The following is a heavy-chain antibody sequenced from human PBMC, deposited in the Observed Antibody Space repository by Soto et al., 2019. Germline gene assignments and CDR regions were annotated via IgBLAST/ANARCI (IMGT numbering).Heavy chain of an antibody. D-gene: IGHD2-15*01. J-gene: IGHJ6*02. Sequence: GGSLRLSCAASGFTFSSYAMSWVRQAPGKGLEWVSAISGSGGSTYYADSVKGRFTISRDNSKNTLYLQMNSLRAEDTAVYYCAKARVVRDYYYCMDFWGQGTMVTVSS. CDR2: ISGSGGST. V-gene: IGHV3-23*01. CDR1: GFTFSSYA. CDR3: AKARVVRDYYYCMDF.